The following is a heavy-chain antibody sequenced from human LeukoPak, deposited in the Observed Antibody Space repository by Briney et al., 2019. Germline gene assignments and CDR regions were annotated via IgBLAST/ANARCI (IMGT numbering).Heavy chain of an antibody. J-gene: IGHJ6*03. CDR3: ARMRGDFLTGHYSYYYYIDV. Sequence: SETLSLTCTVSGGSISSYYWSWIRQPPGKGLEWIGRIYTSGSTNYNPSLKSRVTISVDTSKDQFSLTLTSVTAADTALYYCARMRGDFLTGHYSYYYYIDVWGKGTTVTLSS. V-gene: IGHV4-4*07. CDR1: GGSISSYY. D-gene: IGHD3-9*01. CDR2: IYTSGST.